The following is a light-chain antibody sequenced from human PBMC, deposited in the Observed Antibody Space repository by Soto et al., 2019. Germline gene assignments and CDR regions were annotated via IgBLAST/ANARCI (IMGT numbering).Light chain of an antibody. CDR2: AAS. V-gene: IGKV1-39*01. J-gene: IGKJ4*01. CDR1: QSISSY. CDR3: QQSYSTPLT. Sequence: DIQMTQSPSSLSASVGDRVTITCRASQSISSYLNWYQQKPGKAPKLLIYAASSLQSRVPSRFSGSGSGLDFTLTISSLQPEDFATYYCQQSYSTPLTVGGGTKVDSK.